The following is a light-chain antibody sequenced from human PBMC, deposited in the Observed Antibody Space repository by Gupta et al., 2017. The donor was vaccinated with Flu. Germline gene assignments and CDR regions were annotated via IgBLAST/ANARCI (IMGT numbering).Light chain of an antibody. J-gene: IGKJ2*01. Sequence: ITCRASHSIKNYLNWYQQKSGRAPKLLIFAASTLQGGVPSRFSGSGSGTEFTLRITNLQPEDLANYFCQQSYSAPQTFGQGTSLEIK. CDR1: HSIKNY. V-gene: IGKV1-39*01. CDR3: QQSYSAPQT. CDR2: AAS.